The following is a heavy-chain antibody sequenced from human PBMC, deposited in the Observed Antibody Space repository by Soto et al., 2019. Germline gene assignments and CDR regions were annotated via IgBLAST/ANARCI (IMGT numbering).Heavy chain of an antibody. CDR2: INGDSGKP. V-gene: IGHV1-3*01. Sequence: QAQLVQSGPEVQKPGASMKVSCKASAFNLRSHSIHWVRQAPGQRLEWMGQINGDSGKPRYSHRFEGRVTFKRDTDASTATLELHSLRPEDTAVYYCGRGAGTSKIYAMGMDVWGQGTAVSVSS. CDR3: GRGAGTSKIYAMGMDV. CDR1: AFNLRSHS. J-gene: IGHJ6*02. D-gene: IGHD2-2*01.